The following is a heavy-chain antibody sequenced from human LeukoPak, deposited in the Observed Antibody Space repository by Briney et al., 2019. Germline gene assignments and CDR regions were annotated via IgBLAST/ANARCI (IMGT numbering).Heavy chain of an antibody. CDR1: GFTFSSYG. D-gene: IGHD1-26*01. Sequence: PGGSLRLSCAASGFTFSSYGMHWVRQAPGKGLEWVAFIRYDGSNKYYADSVKGRFTISRDNSKNTLYLQMNSLRAEDTAVYYCAKAPYSGSYFPPPDYWGQGTLVTVSS. CDR3: AKAPYSGSYFPPPDY. V-gene: IGHV3-30*02. J-gene: IGHJ4*02. CDR2: IRYDGSNK.